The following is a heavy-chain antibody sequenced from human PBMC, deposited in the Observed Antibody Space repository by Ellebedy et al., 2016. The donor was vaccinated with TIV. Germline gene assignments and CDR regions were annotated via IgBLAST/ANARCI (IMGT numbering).Heavy chain of an antibody. D-gene: IGHD6-13*01. CDR2: IIPPFGAS. CDR1: GRPFTTLA. J-gene: IGHJ3*01. Sequence: ASVKVSXKASGRPFTTLAINWVRQAPGQGLEWMGVIIPPFGASRYAQNFQGRATITADESTGTAFLELSRLTSEDSALYYCAKEFSAGNLDAFDVWGQGTMVTVSS. CDR3: AKEFSAGNLDAFDV. V-gene: IGHV1-69*13.